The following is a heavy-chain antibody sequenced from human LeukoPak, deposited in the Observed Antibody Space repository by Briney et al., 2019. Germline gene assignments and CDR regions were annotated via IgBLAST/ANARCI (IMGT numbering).Heavy chain of an antibody. CDR2: ITSSNSYI. Sequence: GGSLRLSCAASGFTLSDHYMDWVRQAPGKGLEWVSSITSSNSYIHYADSVKGRFTISRDNAKNSLYLQMNSLRAEDTAIYYCTRDQNFYGSGRGFDPWGQGTLVTVSS. CDR1: GFTLSDHY. J-gene: IGHJ5*02. CDR3: TRDQNFYGSGRGFDP. V-gene: IGHV3-21*01. D-gene: IGHD3-10*01.